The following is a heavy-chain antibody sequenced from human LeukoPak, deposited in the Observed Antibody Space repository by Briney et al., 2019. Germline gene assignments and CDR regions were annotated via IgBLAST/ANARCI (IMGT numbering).Heavy chain of an antibody. V-gene: IGHV1-2*02. D-gene: IGHD3-22*01. CDR1: GYTSTDCY. Sequence: ASVKVSSKASGYTSTDCYIHRVRQAPGQGLEWMGWINPNSDGTNYEQKFQGRVTMTRDTSISTAYMELSRLRSDDTAVYDCARTPRAYYDSSGYDYWGRGTLVTVSS. CDR3: ARTPRAYYDSSGYDY. CDR2: INPNSDGT. J-gene: IGHJ4*02.